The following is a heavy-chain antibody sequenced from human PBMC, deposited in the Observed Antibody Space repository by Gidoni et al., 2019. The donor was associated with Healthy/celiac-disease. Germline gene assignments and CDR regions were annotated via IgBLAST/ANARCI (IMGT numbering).Heavy chain of an antibody. CDR1: GGSISSGSYD. Sequence: QVQLQESGPGLVKPSQTLSLTCTVSGGSISSGSYDWSWIRQPAGKGLEWIGRIYTSGSTNYNPSLKSRVTMSVDTSKNQFSLKLSSVTAADTAVYYCARDGGDYVGYWGQGTLVTVSS. CDR3: ARDGGDYVGY. J-gene: IGHJ4*02. D-gene: IGHD2-21*01. CDR2: IYTSGST. V-gene: IGHV4-61*02.